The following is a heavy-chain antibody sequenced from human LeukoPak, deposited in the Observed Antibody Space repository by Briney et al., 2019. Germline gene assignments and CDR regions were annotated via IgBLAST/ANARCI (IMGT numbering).Heavy chain of an antibody. D-gene: IGHD3-22*01. CDR2: IYSGGST. Sequence: GGSLRLSCAASGITFSNSAMTWVRQAPGKGLEWVSVIYSGGSTYYAGSVKGRFTLSRDNSKNTLFLQMNSLRAEDTAVYYCAREPQGDSGGYDAFDIWGQGTMVTVSS. CDR3: AREPQGDSGGYDAFDI. CDR1: GITFSNSA. V-gene: IGHV3-66*01. J-gene: IGHJ3*02.